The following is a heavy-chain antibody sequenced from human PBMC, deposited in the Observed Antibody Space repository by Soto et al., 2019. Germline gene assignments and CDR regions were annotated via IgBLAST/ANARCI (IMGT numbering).Heavy chain of an antibody. D-gene: IGHD5-12*01. CDR1: GFTFSSYG. J-gene: IGHJ5*02. CDR2: ISYDGSNK. V-gene: IGHV3-30*18. CDR3: GKEFSGYDDGGFDP. Sequence: QVQLVESGGGVVQPGRSLRLSCAASGFTFSSYGMHWVRQAPGKGLEWVAVISYDGSNKYYADSVKGRFTISRDNSKNPLYLQMNSLRAEDTAVYYCGKEFSGYDDGGFDPWGQGTLVTVSS.